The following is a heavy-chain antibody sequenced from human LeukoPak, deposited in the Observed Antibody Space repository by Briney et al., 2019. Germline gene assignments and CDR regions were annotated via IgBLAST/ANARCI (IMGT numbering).Heavy chain of an antibody. V-gene: IGHV3-48*03. D-gene: IGHD3-9*01. J-gene: IGHJ3*01. CDR2: ISSSGDKM. CDR1: GFTFRTYE. CDR3: ARGGNSGYLWNAFDG. Sequence: GGSLRLSCAASGFTFRTYEMNWVRQTPGKGLEWVSFISSSGDKMYYADSVKGRFTISRDNAKNSLYLQMHSLRAEDTTVYYCARGGNSGYLWNAFDGWDQGTMVTVSS.